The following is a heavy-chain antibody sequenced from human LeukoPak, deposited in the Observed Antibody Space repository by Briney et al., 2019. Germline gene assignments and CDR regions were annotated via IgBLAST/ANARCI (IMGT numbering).Heavy chain of an antibody. CDR2: ISGYNGHT. V-gene: IGHV1-18*04. CDR1: GYTFTSYG. CDR3: ARGPGIAVAGVFDY. Sequence: GASEKVSCKASGYTFTSYGINWVRQAPGQGLEWMGWISGYNGHTNYVQKMQGRVTMTTDTSTNTAYMELRSLRSDDTAVYYCARGPGIAVAGVFDYWGQGSLVTVSS. J-gene: IGHJ4*02. D-gene: IGHD6-19*01.